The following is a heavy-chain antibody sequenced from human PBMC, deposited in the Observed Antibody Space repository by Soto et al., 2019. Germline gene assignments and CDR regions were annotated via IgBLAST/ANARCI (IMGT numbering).Heavy chain of an antibody. CDR3: AGFKEGNILGLRWLDT. J-gene: IGHJ5*02. CDR2: ISDTGRTI. CDR1: GVDFRGSY. Sequence: GGSLRLSCVASGVDFRGSYMNWVRQAPGKGIEWISYISDTGRTIHDADSVKGRFVISRDNSKDSLYLQMNDLRPDDPAVYYCAGFKEGNILGLRWLDTWGKRTRVTVSS. D-gene: IGHD4-4*01. V-gene: IGHV3-11*01.